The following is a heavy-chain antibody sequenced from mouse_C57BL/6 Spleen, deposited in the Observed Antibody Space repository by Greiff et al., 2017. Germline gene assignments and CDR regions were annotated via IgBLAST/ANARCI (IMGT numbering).Heavy chain of an antibody. Sequence: VQLQQSGAELARPGASVKMSCKASGYTFTSYTMNWVKQRPGQGLEWIGYINPCSGYTKYNQKFKDKATLTADKSSSTAYMQLSSLTTEDSAVYYCAVIYYGSYWGQGTLVTVSA. V-gene: IGHV1-4*01. D-gene: IGHD2-2*01. J-gene: IGHJ3*01. CDR1: GYTFTSYT. CDR3: AVIYYGSY. CDR2: INPCSGYT.